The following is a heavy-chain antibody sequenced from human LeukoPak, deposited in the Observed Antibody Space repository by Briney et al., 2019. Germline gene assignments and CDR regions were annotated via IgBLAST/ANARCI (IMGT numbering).Heavy chain of an antibody. CDR3: ARVPDFDYYYYGLDV. Sequence: SVKVSCKASGGTFSSYAISWVRQAPGQGLEWMGGIIPIFGTANYAQKFQGRVTITADKSTSTAYMELSSLRSEDTAVYYCARVPDFDYYYYGLDVWGKGTTVTVSS. CDR2: IIPIFGTA. D-gene: IGHD2-21*02. V-gene: IGHV1-69*06. J-gene: IGHJ6*04. CDR1: GGTFSSYA.